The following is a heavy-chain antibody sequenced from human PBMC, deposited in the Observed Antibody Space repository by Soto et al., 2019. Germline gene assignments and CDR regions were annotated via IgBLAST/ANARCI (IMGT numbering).Heavy chain of an antibody. CDR2: IYYSGST. CDR1: GGSISSSSYY. J-gene: IGHJ6*02. CDR3: ASRRGLWFGTGYYYYGMDV. D-gene: IGHD3-10*01. V-gene: IGHV4-39*01. Sequence: SETLSLTCTVSGGSISSSSYYWGWIRQPPGKGLEWIGSIYYSGSTYYNPSLKSRVTISVDTSKNQFSLKLSSVTAADTAVYYCASRRGLWFGTGYYYYGMDVWGQGTTVTVSS.